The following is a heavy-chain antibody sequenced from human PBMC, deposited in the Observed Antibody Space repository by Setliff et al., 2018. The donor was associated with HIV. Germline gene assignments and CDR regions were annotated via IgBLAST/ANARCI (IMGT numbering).Heavy chain of an antibody. CDR1: GGSISGSDYY. CDR2: IYYSGTT. Sequence: SETLSLTCTVSGGSISGSDYYWAWIRQPPGKGLEWIGSIYYSGTTYYNPSLKSRVTISVDTSKNQFSLKLSSVTAADTAVYYCATLSGPVDHWGQGTLVTVSS. J-gene: IGHJ4*02. V-gene: IGHV4-39*01. CDR3: ATLSGPVDH. D-gene: IGHD3-3*01.